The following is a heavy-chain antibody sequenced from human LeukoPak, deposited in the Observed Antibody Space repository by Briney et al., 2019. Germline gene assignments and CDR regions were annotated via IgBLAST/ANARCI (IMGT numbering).Heavy chain of an antibody. J-gene: IGHJ3*02. V-gene: IGHV3-7*03. CDR3: ARVDTPMAKGAFDT. Sequence: GGSLRLSCAASGFTFSTYWMTWVRQAPGKGLEWVASIKRDGSAKQYVDSVKGRFTISRDNAKNSVYLQMNNLRPDDTAVYYCARVDTPMAKGAFDTWGQGTMVIVSS. CDR1: GFTFSTYW. CDR2: IKRDGSAK. D-gene: IGHD5-18*01.